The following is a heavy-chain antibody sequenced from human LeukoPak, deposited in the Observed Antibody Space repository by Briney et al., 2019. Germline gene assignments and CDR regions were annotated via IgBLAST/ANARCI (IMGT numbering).Heavy chain of an antibody. V-gene: IGHV4-59*01. CDR3: ARCFYCSGGSCFSYYYYYYMDV. J-gene: IGHJ6*03. CDR1: GGSISSYY. CDR2: IYYSGST. D-gene: IGHD2-15*01. Sequence: SETLSLTCTVSGGSISSYYWSWIRQPPGKGLGWIGYIYYSGSTNYNPSLKSRVTISVDTSKNQFSLKLSSVTAADTAVYYCARCFYCSGGSCFSYYYYYYMDVWGKGTTVTVSS.